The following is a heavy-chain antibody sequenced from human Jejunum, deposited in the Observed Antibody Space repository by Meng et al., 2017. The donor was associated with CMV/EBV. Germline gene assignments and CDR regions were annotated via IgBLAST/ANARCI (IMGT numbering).Heavy chain of an antibody. J-gene: IGHJ4*02. D-gene: IGHD5-24*01. CDR2: INAGNGNT. V-gene: IGHV1-3*01. CDR1: GDIFTIYD. Sequence: SCKASGDIFTIYDMHWVRQAPGQRPEWMGRINAGNGNTKYSQKFKGRVTISRDKSSSTAYMELDSLRSEDTAVYYCARSRGTGDNLNSWGQGTLVTVSS. CDR3: ARSRGTGDNLNS.